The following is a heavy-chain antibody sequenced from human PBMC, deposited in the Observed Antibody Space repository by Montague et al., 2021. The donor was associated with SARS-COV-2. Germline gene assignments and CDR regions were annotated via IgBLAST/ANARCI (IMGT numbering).Heavy chain of an antibody. D-gene: IGHD3-10*01. CDR3: ARLGDGVVPSPILGVGPYYSYYYMDV. J-gene: IGHJ6*03. CDR1: GTSFSGYY. CDR2: IHHGGST. V-gene: IGHV4-34*01. Sequence: SETLSLTCAVHGTSFSGYYWNWIRQPPGKGLEWIGEIHHGGSTNYNPSLKSRVTISADTSKNQFSLKLTSAAAADTAVYYCARLGDGVVPSPILGVGPYYSYYYMDVWGKGTTVTVSS.